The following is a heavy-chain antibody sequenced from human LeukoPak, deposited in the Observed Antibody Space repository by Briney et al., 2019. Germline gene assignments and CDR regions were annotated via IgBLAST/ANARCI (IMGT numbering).Heavy chain of an antibody. J-gene: IGHJ5*02. V-gene: IGHV3-21*01. CDR1: GFTFSSYS. D-gene: IGHD3-22*01. CDR2: ISSSSSYI. CDR3: ARGARYYDSSGYGWFDP. Sequence: GGSLRLSCAASGFTFSSYSMNWVRQAPGKGLEWVSSISSSSSYIYYADSVKGRFTISRDNAENSLYLQMNGLRAEDTAVYYCARGARYYDSSGYGWFDPWGQGTLVTVSS.